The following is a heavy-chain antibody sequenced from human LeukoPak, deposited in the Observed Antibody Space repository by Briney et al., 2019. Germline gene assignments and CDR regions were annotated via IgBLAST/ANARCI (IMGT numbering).Heavy chain of an antibody. J-gene: IGHJ4*02. V-gene: IGHV3-30-3*01. CDR1: GFTFSSYA. D-gene: IGHD3-22*01. CDR2: ISYDGSNK. CDR3: ARGFGYYDSSGYYSR. Sequence: GGSLRLSCAASGFTFSSYAMHWVRQAPGKGLEWVAVISYDGSNKYYADSVKGRFTISRDNSKNTLYLQMNSLRAEDTAVYYCARGFGYYDSSGYYSRWGQGTLVTVSS.